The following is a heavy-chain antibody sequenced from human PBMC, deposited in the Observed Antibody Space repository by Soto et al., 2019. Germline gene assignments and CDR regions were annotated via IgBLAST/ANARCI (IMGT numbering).Heavy chain of an antibody. CDR1: GGTFSSYA. D-gene: IGHD6-13*01. V-gene: IGHV1-69*01. CDR3: ARAAGGWYSSSGGTVS. J-gene: IGHJ5*02. CDR2: IITIFGTA. Sequence: QVQLVQSGAEVKKPGSSVKVSCKASGGTFSSYAISWVRQAPGPGLEWMGGIITIFGTANYAQKFQSRVTITADESTSTAYTELSSLRSEDKAAYYCARAAGGWYSSSGGTVSWGQGTLVTVSA.